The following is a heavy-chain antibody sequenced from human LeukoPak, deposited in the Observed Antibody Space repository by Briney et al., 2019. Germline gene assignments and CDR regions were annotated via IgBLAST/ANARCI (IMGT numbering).Heavy chain of an antibody. CDR3: ARAPGYMGYYFDY. D-gene: IGHD6-13*01. Sequence: PGGSLRLSCAASGFTFSSYAMSWVRQAPGKGLEWVSAISGSGGSTYYADSVKGRFTISRDNAKNSLYLQMNSLRAEDTAVYYCARAPGYMGYYFDYWGQATLVTVSS. CDR1: GFTFSSYA. V-gene: IGHV3-23*01. J-gene: IGHJ4*02. CDR2: ISGSGGST.